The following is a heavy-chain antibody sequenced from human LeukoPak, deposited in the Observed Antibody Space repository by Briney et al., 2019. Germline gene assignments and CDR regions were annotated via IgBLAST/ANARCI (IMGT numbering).Heavy chain of an antibody. Sequence: SQTLSLTCTVSGGSISSGGYDWSWLRQHPGKGLEWIVYSYYSGSTYYNPSLKSRVTVSVDTSKNQFSLKLSSVTAADTAVYYCARGRPTPGVYEPESWFDPWGQGTLVTVSS. CDR1: GGSISSGGYD. CDR2: SYYSGST. D-gene: IGHD6-13*01. CDR3: ARGRPTPGVYEPESWFDP. J-gene: IGHJ5*02. V-gene: IGHV4-31*03.